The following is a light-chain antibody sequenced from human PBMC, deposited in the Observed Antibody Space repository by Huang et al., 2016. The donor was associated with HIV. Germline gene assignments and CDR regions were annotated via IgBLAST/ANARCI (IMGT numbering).Light chain of an antibody. V-gene: IGKV3D-11*01. Sequence: EVVLTQSPVTLTLSPGESATLSCTTSQDVGSTLAWYQQRPGQASSLLIHGASSMATDIPARVSGSGSGTDFTLTISSLEPEYFAVYCCQQRSVCPLTFGGGTKVEI. CDR1: QDVGST. CDR2: GAS. J-gene: IGKJ4*01. CDR3: QQRSVCPLT.